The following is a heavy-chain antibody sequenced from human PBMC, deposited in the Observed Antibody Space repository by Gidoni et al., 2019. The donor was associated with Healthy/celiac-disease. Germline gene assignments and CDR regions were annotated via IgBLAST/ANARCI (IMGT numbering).Heavy chain of an antibody. CDR1: GFTFSSYG. D-gene: IGHD4-17*01. CDR2: IWYDGSNK. J-gene: IGHJ6*02. V-gene: IGHV3-33*01. Sequence: QVQLVESGGGVVQPGRSLRLSCAASGFTFSSYGMHWVRQAPGKGLGWVAVIWYDGSNKYYADSVKGRFTISRDNSKNTLYLQMNSLRAEDTAVYYCARDRPLHYGDYYYGMDVWGQGTTVTVSS. CDR3: ARDRPLHYGDYYYGMDV.